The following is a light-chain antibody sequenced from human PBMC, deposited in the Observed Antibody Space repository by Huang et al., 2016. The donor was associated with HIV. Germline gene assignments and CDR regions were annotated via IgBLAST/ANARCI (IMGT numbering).Light chain of an antibody. J-gene: IGKJ4*01. Sequence: EIKMTQSPATLSVSPGGRVTLPCRASQNVRNNLAWYQQKTGQAPRLLIYDTSTRASGIPARFSGSGSGTEFTLTISGLQSEDFAIYYCQQYDKWPPGLTFGGGTKVEI. CDR3: QQYDKWPPGLT. CDR1: QNVRNN. CDR2: DTS. V-gene: IGKV3D-15*01.